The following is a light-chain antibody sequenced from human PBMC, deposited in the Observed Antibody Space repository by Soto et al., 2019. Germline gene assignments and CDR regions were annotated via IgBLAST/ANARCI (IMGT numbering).Light chain of an antibody. Sequence: QAVVTQPPSASGTPGQRVTISCSGSSSNIGSNTVNWYQQLPGTAPKLLIYSNNQRPSGVPDRFSGSKSGTSASLAISGLQSEDEADYYCAAWDDSLNGWVFGGGTRSPS. J-gene: IGLJ3*02. CDR1: SSNIGSNT. V-gene: IGLV1-44*01. CDR3: AAWDDSLNGWV. CDR2: SNN.